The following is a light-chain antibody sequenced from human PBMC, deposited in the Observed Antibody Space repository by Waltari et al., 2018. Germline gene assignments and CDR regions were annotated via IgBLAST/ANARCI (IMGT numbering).Light chain of an antibody. CDR3: SSYTSSSTLWV. CDR2: DVS. J-gene: IGLJ3*02. V-gene: IGLV2-14*03. Sequence: QSALTQPASVSGSPGPSITISCTGTSRDVGGYNYVSWYQQHPGKAPKLMIYDVSNRPAGVSNRFSGSKSGNTASLTISGLQAEDEADYYCSSYTSSSTLWVFGGGTKLTVL. CDR1: SRDVGGYNY.